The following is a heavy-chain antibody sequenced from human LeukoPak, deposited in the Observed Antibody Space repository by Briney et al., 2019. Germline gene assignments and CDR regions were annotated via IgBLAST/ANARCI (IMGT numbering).Heavy chain of an antibody. CDR2: ITHAGNA. J-gene: IGHJ4*02. CDR1: GRTFRVYL. V-gene: IGHV4-34*08. CDR3: ARVRRVRWSPQGYFDY. Sequence: SVTLSLTCPVSGRTFRVYLWTSLRHPPGQRPYWIREITHAGNATYNPSLTSRVTMSADPSTNHFSLTLSSAPAAPPALSSSARVRRVRWSPQGYFDYWGRGTLVPV. D-gene: IGHD4-23*01.